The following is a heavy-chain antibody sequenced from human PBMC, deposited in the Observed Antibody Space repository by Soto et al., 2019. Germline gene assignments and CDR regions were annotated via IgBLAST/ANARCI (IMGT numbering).Heavy chain of an antibody. J-gene: IGHJ4*02. CDR2: VYYTGST. CDR3: ARSVAAPGAYIDY. Sequence: PSETLSLTCSVSGGSISGSYWSWIRQSPGKGLEWLGYVYYTGSTNYSPSLRSRVSISVDTSKHEFSLRLSSVTAADTAVYFWARSVAAPGAYIDYWGQGTQVTVSS. D-gene: IGHD6-6*01. CDR1: GGSISGSY. V-gene: IGHV4-59*01.